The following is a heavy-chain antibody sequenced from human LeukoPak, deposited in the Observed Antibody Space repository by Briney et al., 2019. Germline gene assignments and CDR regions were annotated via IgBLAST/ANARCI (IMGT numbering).Heavy chain of an antibody. V-gene: IGHV4-39*07. CDR2: SYYSGST. Sequence: SETLSLTCSVSGGSISSSSYYWGWFRQPPGKGLEWIGSSYYSGSTYYNPSLKSRVTISVETSNHQFSLKLSSVTAVDTAVYYCARDRYSRSWYGCDYWGQGTLVSVS. J-gene: IGHJ4*02. CDR1: GGSISSSSYY. CDR3: ARDRYSRSWYGCDY. D-gene: IGHD6-13*01.